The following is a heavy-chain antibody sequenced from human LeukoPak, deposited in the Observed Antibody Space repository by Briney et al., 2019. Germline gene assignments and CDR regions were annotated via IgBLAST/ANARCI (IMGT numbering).Heavy chain of an antibody. CDR1: GFTVSSNY. CDR2: IYSGGTT. V-gene: IGHV3-53*01. CDR3: ARGPVTKFEI. J-gene: IGHJ3*02. D-gene: IGHD4-17*01. Sequence: GGSLRLSCAASGFTVSSNYMSWVRQAPGKGPEWVSVIYSGGTTYYADSVRGRFTISRDNSNNTLYLQMNSLRAEDTAVYYCARGPVTKFEIWGQGTILTVSS.